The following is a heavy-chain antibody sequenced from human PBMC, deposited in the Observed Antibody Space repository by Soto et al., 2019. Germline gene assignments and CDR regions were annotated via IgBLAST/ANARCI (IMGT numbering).Heavy chain of an antibody. Sequence: SLSLTCAISGDSVSSNSAAWNWIRQSPSRGLEWLGRTYYRSKWYNDYAVSVKSRITINPDTSKNQFSLQLNSVTPEDTAVYYCARDREDGSGSYGYYYYGMDVWGQGTTATVSS. CDR2: TYYRSKWYN. D-gene: IGHD3-10*01. CDR3: ARDREDGSGSYGYYYYGMDV. CDR1: GDSVSSNSAA. J-gene: IGHJ6*02. V-gene: IGHV6-1*01.